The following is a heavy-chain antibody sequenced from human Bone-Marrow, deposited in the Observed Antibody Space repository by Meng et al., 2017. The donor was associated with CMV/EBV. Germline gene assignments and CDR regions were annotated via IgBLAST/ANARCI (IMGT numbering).Heavy chain of an antibody. V-gene: IGHV3-48*03. CDR1: GFTFSSYE. D-gene: IGHD2-2*01. J-gene: IGHJ5*02. CDR3: ARDRIVVVPAATNWFDP. CDR2: ISSSGSTI. Sequence: GGSLRLSCAASGFTFSSYEMNWVRQAPGKGLEWVSYISSSGSTIYYADSVKGRFTISRDNAKNTLYLQMNSLRAEDTAVYYCARDRIVVVPAATNWFDPWGQGTLVTVSS.